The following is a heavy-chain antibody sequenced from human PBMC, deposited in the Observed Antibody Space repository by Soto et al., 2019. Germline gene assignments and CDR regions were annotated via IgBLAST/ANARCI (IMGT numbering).Heavy chain of an antibody. V-gene: IGHV3-21*04. J-gene: IGHJ6*02. CDR1: GFTFSSYS. CDR3: ARDYSSSRYYGMAV. D-gene: IGHD6-6*01. CDR2: ISSGSSYI. Sequence: GGSLRLSCAASGFTFSSYSMNWVRQAPGKGLEWVSSISSGSSYIYYADSVKGRFTISRDNAKNSLYLQMNSLRAEDTAVYYCARDYSSSRYYGMAVWGQGTTVTVSS.